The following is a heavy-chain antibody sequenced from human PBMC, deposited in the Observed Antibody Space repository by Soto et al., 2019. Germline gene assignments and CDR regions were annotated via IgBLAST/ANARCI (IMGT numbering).Heavy chain of an antibody. D-gene: IGHD3-16*02. Sequence: QVQLVESGGGVVQPGRSLRLSCAASGFTFSSYAMHWVRQAPGKGLEWVAVISYDGSNKYYADSVKGRFTISRDNXKNTLYLQMNSLRAEDTAVYYCATGDTFGGVIVPHHWGQGTLVTVSS. CDR3: ATGDTFGGVIVPHH. J-gene: IGHJ4*02. CDR1: GFTFSSYA. V-gene: IGHV3-30-3*01. CDR2: ISYDGSNK.